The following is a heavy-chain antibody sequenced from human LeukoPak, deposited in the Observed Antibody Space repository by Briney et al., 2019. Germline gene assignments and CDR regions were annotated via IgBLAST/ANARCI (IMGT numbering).Heavy chain of an antibody. Sequence: ASVRVSCKASGYTFTSYGISWVRQAPGQGLEWMGWISAYNGNTNYAQKLQGRVTMTTDTSTSTAYMELRSLRSDDTAVYYCARDYYGSGSHWSYDYVWGSYRQYGLDYWGQGTLVTVSS. J-gene: IGHJ4*02. CDR3: ARDYYGSGSHWSYDYVWGSYRQYGLDY. V-gene: IGHV1-18*01. CDR1: GYTFTSYG. D-gene: IGHD3-16*02. CDR2: ISAYNGNT.